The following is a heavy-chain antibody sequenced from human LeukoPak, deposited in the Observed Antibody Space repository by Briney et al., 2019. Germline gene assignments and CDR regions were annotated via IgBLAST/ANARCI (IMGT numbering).Heavy chain of an antibody. CDR2: IYHSGST. CDR3: ARLRFYGSGTYYDYYFDY. V-gene: IGHV4-30-2*01. CDR1: GGSISSGGYS. Sequence: SETLSLTCAVSGGSISSGGYSWSWIRQPPGKGLEWIGYIYHSGSTYYNPSLESRVTISVDKSKNQFSLKLSSVTAADTAVFYCARLRFYGSGTYYDYYFDYWGQGTLVTVSS. D-gene: IGHD3-10*01. J-gene: IGHJ4*02.